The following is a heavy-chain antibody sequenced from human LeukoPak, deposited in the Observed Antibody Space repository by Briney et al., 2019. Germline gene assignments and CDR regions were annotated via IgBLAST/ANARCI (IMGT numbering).Heavy chain of an antibody. CDR2: ISSSSSYI. V-gene: IGHV3-21*01. Sequence: GGSLRLSCAASGFTFSTYSMNWLRQAPGKGLEGVSSISSSSSYIYYADSVKGRFTISRDNAKNSLYLQMNSLRAEDTAVYYCAGWSGMATVTSDYWGQGPLVTVS. CDR1: GFTFSTYS. CDR3: AGWSGMATVTSDY. J-gene: IGHJ4*02. D-gene: IGHD5-24*01.